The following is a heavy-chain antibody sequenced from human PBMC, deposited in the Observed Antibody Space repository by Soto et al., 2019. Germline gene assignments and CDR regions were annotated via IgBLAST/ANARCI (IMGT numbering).Heavy chain of an antibody. J-gene: IGHJ4*02. Sequence: EVQLLESGGGLVQPGGSLRLSCAASGFTFSNYAMTWVRQAPGRGLEWVAAITGSGGKTYSANSVKGRFTVSRDNSKNTLYLQMSNLRAEDTAVYYCAKCAIDWLITSFDHWGQGSLVAVSS. CDR1: GFTFSNYA. V-gene: IGHV3-23*01. CDR2: ITGSGGKT. D-gene: IGHD5-12*01. CDR3: AKCAIDWLITSFDH.